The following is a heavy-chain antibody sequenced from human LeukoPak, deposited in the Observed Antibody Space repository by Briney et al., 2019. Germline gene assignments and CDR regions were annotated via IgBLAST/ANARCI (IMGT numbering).Heavy chain of an antibody. CDR3: ARSTVVTPFDP. CDR2: IYSGGTT. J-gene: IGHJ5*02. D-gene: IGHD4-23*01. CDR1: GFTVSSSY. V-gene: IGHV3-53*01. Sequence: GGSLRLSCAASGFTVSSSYMSWVRQAPGKGLEWVSVIYSGGTTYYADSVKGRFTISRDNSKNTVYLQMNSLRAEDTAVYYCARSTVVTPFDPWGQGTLVTVSS.